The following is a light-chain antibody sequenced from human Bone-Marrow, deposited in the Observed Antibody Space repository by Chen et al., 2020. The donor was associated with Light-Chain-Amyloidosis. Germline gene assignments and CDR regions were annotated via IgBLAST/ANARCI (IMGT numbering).Light chain of an antibody. Sequence: EIVLTQSPCTMSLCPGEGDNLSCRASQTISSNYLTWYQPKIGQAPRLLIYGSSSRATGIPDSFTGSGSGTDFTLTINRLEPEDFAMYYCQQYGTSPLTFGGGTKVEIK. CDR2: GSS. J-gene: IGKJ4*01. V-gene: IGKV3-20*01. CDR1: QTISSNY. CDR3: QQYGTSPLT.